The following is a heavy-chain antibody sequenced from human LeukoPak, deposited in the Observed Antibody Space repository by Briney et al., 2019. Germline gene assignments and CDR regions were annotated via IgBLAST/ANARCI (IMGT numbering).Heavy chain of an antibody. CDR1: GYSFSSYW. D-gene: IGHD2-8*01. J-gene: IGHJ4*02. CDR3: ARPLNGAYVF. Sequence: GESLKISCMCSGYSFSSYWIGWVRQMPGKGLEWMGIIYPGDSDTRYTPSFQGQVTISADKSISTAYLRWSSLKASDTAMYYCARPLNGAYVFWGQGTLVTVSS. CDR2: IYPGDSDT. V-gene: IGHV5-51*01.